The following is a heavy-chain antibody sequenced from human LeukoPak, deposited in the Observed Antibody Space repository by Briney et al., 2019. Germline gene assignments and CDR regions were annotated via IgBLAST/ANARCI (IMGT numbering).Heavy chain of an antibody. V-gene: IGHV4-61*02. Sequence: PSETLSLTCTVSGGSISSGGYYWTWIRQPAGKGLEWIGRINTSGSTNYNPSLKSRVTMSVDTSKNQFSLNLSSVTAADTAVYYCARNTPKRGSYGYYFDYWGQGSLVTVSS. CDR1: GGSISSGGYY. CDR3: ARNTPKRGSYGYYFDY. D-gene: IGHD1-26*01. J-gene: IGHJ4*02. CDR2: INTSGST.